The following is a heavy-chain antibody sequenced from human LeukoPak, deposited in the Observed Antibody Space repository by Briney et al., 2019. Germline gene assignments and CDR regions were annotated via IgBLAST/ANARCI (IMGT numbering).Heavy chain of an antibody. CDR2: IWYDGSNK. Sequence: GRSLRLSCAASGFTFSSYGMHWVRQAPGKGLEWVAVIWYDGSNKYYADSVKGRFTISRDNSKNTLYLQMNSLRAEDTAVYYCATTPPTVTSGDAFDIWGQGTMVTVSS. J-gene: IGHJ3*02. CDR3: ATTPPTVTSGDAFDI. D-gene: IGHD4-17*01. V-gene: IGHV3-33*01. CDR1: GFTFSSYG.